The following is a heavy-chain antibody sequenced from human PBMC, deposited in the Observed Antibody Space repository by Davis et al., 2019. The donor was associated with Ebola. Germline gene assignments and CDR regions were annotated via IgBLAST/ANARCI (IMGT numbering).Heavy chain of an antibody. CDR3: ARDGDYYDSKHGMDV. J-gene: IGHJ6*02. Sequence: PGGSLRLSCAASGFTFSSYSMNWVRQAPGKGLEWVSSISSSSSYIYYADSVEGRFTISRDNAKNSLYLQMNSLRAEDTAVYYCARDGDYYDSKHGMDVWGQGTTVTVSS. D-gene: IGHD3-22*01. CDR1: GFTFSSYS. CDR2: ISSSSSYI. V-gene: IGHV3-21*01.